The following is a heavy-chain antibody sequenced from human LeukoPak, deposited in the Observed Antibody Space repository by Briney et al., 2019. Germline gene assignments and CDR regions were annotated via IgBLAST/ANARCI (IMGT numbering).Heavy chain of an antibody. CDR1: GGSISSSNW. CDR2: IYHSGST. V-gene: IGHV4-4*02. CDR3: ARDFSWQDRRVSYFDY. D-gene: IGHD1-14*01. Sequence: SGTLSLTCAVSGGSISSSNWWSWVRQPPGKGLEWIGEIYHSGSTNYNPSLKSRVTISVDKSKNQFSLKLSSVTAADTAVYYCARDFSWQDRRVSYFDYWGQGTLVTVSS. J-gene: IGHJ4*02.